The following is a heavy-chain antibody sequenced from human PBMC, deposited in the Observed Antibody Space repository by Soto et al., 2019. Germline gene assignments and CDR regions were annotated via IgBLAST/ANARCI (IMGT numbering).Heavy chain of an antibody. D-gene: IGHD3-9*01. Sequence: PSETLSLTCAVYGGSFSGYYWSWIRQPPGKGLEWIGEINHSGSTNYNPSLKSRVTISVDTSKNQFSLKLSSVTAADTAVYYCARGSGLTGYYRNYYYGMGVWGQGTTVTVSS. CDR3: ARGSGLTGYYRNYYYGMGV. CDR2: INHSGST. V-gene: IGHV4-34*01. J-gene: IGHJ6*02. CDR1: GGSFSGYY.